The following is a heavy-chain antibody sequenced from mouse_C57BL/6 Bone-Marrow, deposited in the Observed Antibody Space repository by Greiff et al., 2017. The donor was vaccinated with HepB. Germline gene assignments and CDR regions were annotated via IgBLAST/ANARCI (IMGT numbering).Heavy chain of an antibody. CDR2: IYPGSGST. Sequence: QVQLQQSGAELVKPGASVKMSCKASGYTFTSYWITWVKQRPGQGLEWIGDIYPGSGSTNYNEKFKSRATLTVDTSSSTVYMKISSLTSEDSAVYYCSREGAYPYYAMDYWGQGTSVTVSS. CDR3: SREGAYPYYAMDY. J-gene: IGHJ4*01. CDR1: GYTFTSYW. V-gene: IGHV1-55*01.